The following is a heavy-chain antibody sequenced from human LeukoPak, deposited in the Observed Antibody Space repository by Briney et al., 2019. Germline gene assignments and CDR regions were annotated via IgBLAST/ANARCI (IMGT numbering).Heavy chain of an antibody. Sequence: PGGSLRLSCAASGFTFSSYWMSWVRQAPGKGLEWVANIKQDGSEKYYVDSVKGRFTISRDNAKNSLYLQMNSLRAEDTAVYYCARGGMVRGVTQSYYYYGMDVRGQGTTVTVSS. V-gene: IGHV3-7*01. D-gene: IGHD3-10*01. CDR1: GFTFSSYW. CDR3: ARGGMVRGVTQSYYYYGMDV. CDR2: IKQDGSEK. J-gene: IGHJ6*02.